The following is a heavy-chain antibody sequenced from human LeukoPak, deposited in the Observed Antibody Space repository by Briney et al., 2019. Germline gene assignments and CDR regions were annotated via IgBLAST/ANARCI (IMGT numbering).Heavy chain of an antibody. CDR1: GYTFTSYD. Sequence: ASVKVSCKASGYTFTSYDINWVRQATGQGLEWMGWMNPNSGNTGYALKFQGRVTITRNTSISTAYMELSSLRSEDTAVYYCARARPDHDAFDIWGQGTMVTVSS. CDR2: MNPNSGNT. CDR3: ARARPDHDAFDI. J-gene: IGHJ3*02. D-gene: IGHD1-14*01. V-gene: IGHV1-8*03.